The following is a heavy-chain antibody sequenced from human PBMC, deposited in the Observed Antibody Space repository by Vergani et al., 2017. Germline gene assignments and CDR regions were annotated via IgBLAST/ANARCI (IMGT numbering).Heavy chain of an antibody. Sequence: QLQLQESGPGLVKPSETLSLTCTVSGGSISSSSYYWGWIRQPPGKGLEWIGSIYYSGSTYYNPSLKSRVTISVDTSKNQFSLKLSSVTAADTAVYYCARGRYYYGSGSYRGYFDYWGQGTLVTVSS. CDR2: IYYSGST. V-gene: IGHV4-39*01. CDR3: ARGRYYYGSGSYRGYFDY. J-gene: IGHJ4*02. CDR1: GGSISSSSYY. D-gene: IGHD3-10*01.